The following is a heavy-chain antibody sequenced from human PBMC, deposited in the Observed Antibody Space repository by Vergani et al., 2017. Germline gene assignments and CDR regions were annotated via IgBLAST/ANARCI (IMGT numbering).Heavy chain of an antibody. CDR2: ISSSSSTI. CDR3: ARDWGVNYYDSSGYQLGD. V-gene: IGHV3-48*02. CDR1: GFTFSSYR. J-gene: IGHJ4*02. Sequence: EVQLVESGGGLVQPGGSLRLSCAASGFTFSSYRMNWVRQAPGKGLEWVSYISSSSSTIYYADSVKGRFTISRDNAKNSLYLQMNSLRDEDTAVYYCARDWGVNYYDSSGYQLGDWGQGTLVTVSS. D-gene: IGHD3-22*01.